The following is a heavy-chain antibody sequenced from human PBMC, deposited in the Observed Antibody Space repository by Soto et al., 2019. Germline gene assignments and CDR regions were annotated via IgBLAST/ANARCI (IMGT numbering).Heavy chain of an antibody. D-gene: IGHD1-26*01. CDR1: GGSLSGYY. J-gene: IGHJ4*02. CDR3: ARGLGRLFDY. Sequence: QVQLQQWGAGLLKPSETLSLTCAVYGGSLSGYYWSWIRPPPGQGLEWIGEINHSGSTHYNPSLKSRVTRPVDTSKNPFSLKLSSVTDADTAVYYCARGLGRLFDYWGWGTLVKVSS. CDR2: INHSGST. V-gene: IGHV4-34*01.